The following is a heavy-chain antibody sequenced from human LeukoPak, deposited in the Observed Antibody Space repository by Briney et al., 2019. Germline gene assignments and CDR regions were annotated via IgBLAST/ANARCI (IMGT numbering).Heavy chain of an antibody. J-gene: IGHJ3*02. CDR2: IKQDGSEK. CDR1: GFTFSSYW. Sequence: GGSLRLSCAATGFTFSSYWKSWVRQAPGKGLEWVANIKQDGSEKYYVDSVKGRFTISRDNAKNSLYLQMNSLRAEDTAVYYCASIEPHDASDIWGQGTMVTVSS. V-gene: IGHV3-7*01. CDR3: ASIEPHDASDI. D-gene: IGHD1-14*01.